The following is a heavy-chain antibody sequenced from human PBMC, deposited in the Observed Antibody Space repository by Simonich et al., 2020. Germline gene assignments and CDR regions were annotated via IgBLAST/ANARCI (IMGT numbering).Heavy chain of an antibody. D-gene: IGHD3-10*01. J-gene: IGHJ4*02. Sequence: EVQLVESGGGLVQPGGSLRLSCAASGFTFRSYWMSWVRQAPGKGLEWVANIKQDGREYIHADSVKGRFTTSRDNAKNSLYLQMNSLRAEDTAVYYCARDREVYGSGSYYNYWGQGTLVTVSS. CDR1: GFTFRSYW. V-gene: IGHV3-7*01. CDR2: IKQDGREY. CDR3: ARDREVYGSGSYYNY.